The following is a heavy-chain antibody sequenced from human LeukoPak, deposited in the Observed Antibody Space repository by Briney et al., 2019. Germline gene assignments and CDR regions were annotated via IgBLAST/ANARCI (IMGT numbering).Heavy chain of an antibody. Sequence: PSETLSLTCTVSGGSISSYYWSWNRQPAGKGLEWIGRIYTSGSTNYNPSLKSRVTMSVDTSKNQFSLKLSSVTAADTAVYYCASTLHCSSTSCYWYFDLWGRGTLVTVSS. CDR1: GGSISSYY. CDR2: IYTSGST. J-gene: IGHJ2*01. D-gene: IGHD2-2*01. V-gene: IGHV4-4*07. CDR3: ASTLHCSSTSCYWYFDL.